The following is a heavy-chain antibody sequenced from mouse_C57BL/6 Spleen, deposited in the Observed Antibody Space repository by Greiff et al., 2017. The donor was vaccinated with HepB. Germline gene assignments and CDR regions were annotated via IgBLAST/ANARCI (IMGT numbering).Heavy chain of an antibody. CDR1: GFTFSDYG. CDR2: ISNLAYSI. D-gene: IGHD1-1*01. CDR3: ARHGYYGSSPYWYFDV. Sequence: EVMLVESGGGLVQPGGSLKLSCAASGFTFSDYGMAWVRQAPRKGPEWVAFISNLAYSIYYADTVTGRFTISRENAKNTLYLEMSSLRSEDTAMYYCARHGYYGSSPYWYFDVWGTGTTVTVSS. V-gene: IGHV5-15*04. J-gene: IGHJ1*03.